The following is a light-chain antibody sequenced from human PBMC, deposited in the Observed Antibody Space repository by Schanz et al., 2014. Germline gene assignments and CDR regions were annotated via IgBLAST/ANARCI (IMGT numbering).Light chain of an antibody. CDR3: QQYDNLPLCT. V-gene: IGKV1-33*01. CDR2: DAS. CDR1: QDISNY. J-gene: IGKJ2*02. Sequence: DIQMTQSPSSLSASVGARVTITCQASQDISNYLNWYQQKPGKAPKLLIYDASNLETGVPSRFSGSGSGTDFTFTISSLQPEDIATYYCQQYDNLPLCTFGQGTKLEIK.